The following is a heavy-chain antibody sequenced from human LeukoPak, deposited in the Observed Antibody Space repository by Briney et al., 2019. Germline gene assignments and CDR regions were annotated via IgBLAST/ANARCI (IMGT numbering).Heavy chain of an antibody. Sequence: PGRSLRLSCAASGFTFSSYAMHWVRQAPGKGLEWVAVISYDGSNKYYADSVKGRFTISRDNSKNTLCLQMNSLRAEDTAVYYCARGEVESGTDYWGQGTLVTVSS. CDR1: GFTFSSYA. CDR2: ISYDGSNK. D-gene: IGHD3-3*01. V-gene: IGHV3-30-3*01. J-gene: IGHJ4*02. CDR3: ARGEVESGTDY.